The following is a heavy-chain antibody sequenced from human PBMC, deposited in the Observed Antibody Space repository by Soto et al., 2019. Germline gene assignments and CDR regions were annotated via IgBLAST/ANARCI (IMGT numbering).Heavy chain of an antibody. D-gene: IGHD4-4*01. CDR2: IYYSGST. CDR3: ARGGYSNYYYYGMDV. Sequence: KTSETLSLTCTVSGGSISSYYWSWIRQPPGKGLEWIGYIYYSGSTNYNPSLKSRVTISVDTSKNQFSLKLSSVTAADTAVYYCARGGYSNYYYYGMDVWGQGTTVTVSS. CDR1: GGSISSYY. V-gene: IGHV4-59*01. J-gene: IGHJ6*02.